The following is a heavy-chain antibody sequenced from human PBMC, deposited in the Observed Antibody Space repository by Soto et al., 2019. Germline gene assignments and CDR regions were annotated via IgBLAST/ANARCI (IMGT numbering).Heavy chain of an antibody. J-gene: IGHJ5*02. CDR3: AKGGGSTSWGNNWFDP. CDR1: GFTFDDYA. D-gene: IGHD2-2*01. V-gene: IGHV3-9*01. Sequence: GGSLRLSCAASGFTFDDYAMHWVRQAPGKGLEWVSGISWNSGSIGYADSVKGRFTISRGNAKNSLYLQMNSLRAEDTALYYCAKGGGSTSWGNNWFDPWGQGTLVT. CDR2: ISWNSGSI.